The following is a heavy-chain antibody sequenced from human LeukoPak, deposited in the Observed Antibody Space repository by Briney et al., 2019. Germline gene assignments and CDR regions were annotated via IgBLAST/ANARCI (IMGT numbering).Heavy chain of an antibody. J-gene: IGHJ3*02. CDR2: ISYDGSNK. CDR1: GFTFSSYA. V-gene: IGHV3-30-3*01. CDR3: ARGRSTHYDFWSGYQLAPHDAFDI. D-gene: IGHD3-3*01. Sequence: GGSLRLSCAASGFTFSSYAMHWVRQAPGKGLEWVAVISYDGSNKYYADSVKGRFTISRDNSKNTLYLQMNSLRAEDTAVYYCARGRSTHYDFWSGYQLAPHDAFDIWGQGTMVTVSS.